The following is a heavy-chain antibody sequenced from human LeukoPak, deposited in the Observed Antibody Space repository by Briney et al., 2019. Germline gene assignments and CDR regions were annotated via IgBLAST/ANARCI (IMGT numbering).Heavy chain of an antibody. J-gene: IGHJ1*01. V-gene: IGHV4-59*01. CDR2: IYYSGST. D-gene: IGHD3-22*01. Sequence: SETLSLTCTVSGGSISSYYWSWIRQPPGKGLEWIGYIYYSGSTNYNPSLKSRVTISVDTSKNQFSLKLSSVTAADTAVYYCARNYYDSSGYYYLSGIFQHWGQGTLVTVSS. CDR1: GGSISSYY. CDR3: ARNYYDSSGYYYLSGIFQH.